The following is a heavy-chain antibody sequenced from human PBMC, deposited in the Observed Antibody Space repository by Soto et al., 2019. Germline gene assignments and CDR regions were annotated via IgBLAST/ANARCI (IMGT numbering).Heavy chain of an antibody. J-gene: IGHJ4*02. CDR3: AKDHDLAAAGYYFDY. CDR1: GFTFSSCA. V-gene: IGHV3-64D*06. D-gene: IGHD6-13*01. Sequence: GGSLRLSCSASGFTFSSCAMHWVRQAAGKGLEYVSGISSNGGSTYYAESVKDRFTISRDNSKNTLFLQVNSLTGEDTAVYYCAKDHDLAAAGYYFDYWGQGTLVTVSS. CDR2: ISSNGGST.